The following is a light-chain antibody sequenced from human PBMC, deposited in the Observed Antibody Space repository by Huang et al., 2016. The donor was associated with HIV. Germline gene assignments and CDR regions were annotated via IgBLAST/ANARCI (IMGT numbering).Light chain of an antibody. Sequence: EIVLTQSPATLSLSPGERATLSCRASQSVSSYLAWYQQKPGQAPRLLIYEASNRATGIPARFSGSGSGTDFTLTISSLEPEDFAVYYCQQRSNWRGLTFGGGTKVEIK. CDR3: QQRSNWRGLT. CDR1: QSVSSY. J-gene: IGKJ4*01. V-gene: IGKV3-11*01. CDR2: EAS.